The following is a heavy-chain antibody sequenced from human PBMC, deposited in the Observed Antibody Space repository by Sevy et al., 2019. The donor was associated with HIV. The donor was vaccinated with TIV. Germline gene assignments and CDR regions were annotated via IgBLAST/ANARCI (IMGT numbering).Heavy chain of an antibody. V-gene: IGHV3-48*02. CDR2: ISSSSSTI. D-gene: IGHD3-10*01. Sequence: GGSLRLSCAASGFTFSSYSMNWVRQAPGKGLEWVSYISSSSSTIYYADSVKGGFTISRVNAKNSRYLQMNILRDEDTAVYYCARDERGLLRFGESTRINYYDGIDVWGQGTTVTVSS. CDR1: GFTFSSYS. CDR3: ARDERGLLRFGESTRINYYDGIDV. J-gene: IGHJ6*02.